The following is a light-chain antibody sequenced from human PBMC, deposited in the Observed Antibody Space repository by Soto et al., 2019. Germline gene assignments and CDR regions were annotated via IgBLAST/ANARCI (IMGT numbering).Light chain of an antibody. J-gene: IGKJ5*01. Sequence: EIVMSQSPVTLSVSPGERATLSCRASHSVSSSLAWYQQKPGQAPRLLIFGASTRATGIPARFSGSGSGTKFTLTISSLQSEDFAVYYCQQYNNWPPITFGQGTRLEIK. CDR1: HSVSSS. CDR3: QQYNNWPPIT. V-gene: IGKV3-15*01. CDR2: GAS.